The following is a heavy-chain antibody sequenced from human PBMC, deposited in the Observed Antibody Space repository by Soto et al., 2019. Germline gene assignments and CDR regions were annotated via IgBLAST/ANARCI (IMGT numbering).Heavy chain of an antibody. D-gene: IGHD2-21*01. CDR1: GFTLSDHY. V-gene: IGHV3-72*01. CDR3: TTSPAYMTPAFDI. CDR2: SRDKPQGYST. Sequence: GGSLRLSCAGSGFTLSDHYIDWVRQAPGKGLEWVGRSRDKPQGYSTAYAASVKGRFTTSRDESKNSAYLQMNSLKTEDTAVYYCTTSPAYMTPAFDIWGQGTMVTVSS. J-gene: IGHJ3*02.